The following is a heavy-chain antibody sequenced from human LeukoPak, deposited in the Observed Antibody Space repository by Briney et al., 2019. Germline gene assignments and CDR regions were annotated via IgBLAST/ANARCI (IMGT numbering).Heavy chain of an antibody. CDR3: ARGRVGGYSYGSAFDY. V-gene: IGHV4-59*01. J-gene: IGHJ4*02. Sequence: PSETLSLTCAVSGGSISSYYWSWIRQPPGKGLEWIGYIYYSGSTNYNPSLKSRVTISVDTSKNQFSLKLSSVTAADTAVYYCARGRVGGYSYGSAFDYWGQGTLVTVSS. CDR1: GGSISSYY. CDR2: IYYSGST. D-gene: IGHD5-18*01.